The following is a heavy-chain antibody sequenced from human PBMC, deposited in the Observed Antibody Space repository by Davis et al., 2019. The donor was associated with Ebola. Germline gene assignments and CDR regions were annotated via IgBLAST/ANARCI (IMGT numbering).Heavy chain of an antibody. CDR1: AFSFSSYS. V-gene: IGHV3-48*02. D-gene: IGHD6-6*01. CDR3: ARDQGAIAARPSAFDM. J-gene: IGHJ3*02. Sequence: GESLKISCAASAFSFSSYSMNWVRQAPGKGLEWVSYILTSSSPIYYADSVKGRFTISRDNAKNSLYLQMNSLRDEDKAVYYCARDQGAIAARPSAFDMWGQGTMVTVSS. CDR2: ILTSSSPI.